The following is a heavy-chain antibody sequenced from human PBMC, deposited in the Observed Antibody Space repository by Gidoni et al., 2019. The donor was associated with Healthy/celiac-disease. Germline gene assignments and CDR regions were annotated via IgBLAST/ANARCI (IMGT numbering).Heavy chain of an antibody. CDR3: VNLSNYYESKSDY. Sequence: EVQLVASGAGSVQPGGSLRLTCSACVFTFSSYAMHWGRHAPVKGLEYVAAISSNVGSTYDADSVNGCFTIARYKSKNTLYLQMSSLRDEDTAVYYGVNLSNYYESKSDYWGQGTLVTVSS. J-gene: IGHJ4*02. V-gene: IGHV3-64D*06. D-gene: IGHD3-22*01. CDR1: VFTFSSYA. CDR2: ISSNVGST.